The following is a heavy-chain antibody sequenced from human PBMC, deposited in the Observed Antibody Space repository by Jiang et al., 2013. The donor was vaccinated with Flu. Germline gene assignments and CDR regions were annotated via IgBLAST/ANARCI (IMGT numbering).Heavy chain of an antibody. Sequence: QLVESGAEVKKPGASVKVSCKASGYTFTSHQINWVRQASGQGLEWMGWMNPDGGNTGFAPRFQGRVTMTRNTSASIVYMELSSLTSDDTAVYYCARLSIHCATNACFTLFDYWGQGSLVTVSS. D-gene: IGHD3-16*01. CDR1: GYTFTSHQ. CDR3: ARLSIHCATNACFTLFDY. J-gene: IGHJ4*02. CDR2: MNPDGGNT. V-gene: IGHV1-8*01.